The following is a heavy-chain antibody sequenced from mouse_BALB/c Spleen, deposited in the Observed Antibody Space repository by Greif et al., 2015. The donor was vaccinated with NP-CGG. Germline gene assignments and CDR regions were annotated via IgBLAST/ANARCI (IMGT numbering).Heavy chain of an antibody. CDR3: ARTPYDLYAMDY. J-gene: IGHJ4*01. V-gene: IGHV2-2*02. D-gene: IGHD2-3*01. CDR2: IWSGGST. CDR1: GFSLTSYG. Sequence: VQLVESGPGLVQPSQSLSITCTVSGFSLTSYGVHWVRQSPGKGLEWLGVIWSGGSTDYNAAFISRLSISKDNSKRQVFFKMNSLQANDTAIYYCARTPYDLYAMDYWGQGTSVTVSS.